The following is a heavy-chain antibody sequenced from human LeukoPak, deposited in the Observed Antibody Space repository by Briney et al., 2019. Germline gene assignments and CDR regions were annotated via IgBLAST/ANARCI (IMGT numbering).Heavy chain of an antibody. CDR2: IYYSGST. D-gene: IGHD1-26*01. V-gene: IGHV4-39*01. CDR3: ARQRGGYSGEDFDY. J-gene: IGHJ4*02. CDR1: GGSISSSSYY. Sequence: NPSETLSLTCTVSGGSISSSSYYWGWIRQSPGKGLEWIGSIYYSGSTYYNPSLKSRVTISVDTSKNQFSLKLSSVTAADTAVYYCARQRGGYSGEDFDYWSQGTLVTVSS.